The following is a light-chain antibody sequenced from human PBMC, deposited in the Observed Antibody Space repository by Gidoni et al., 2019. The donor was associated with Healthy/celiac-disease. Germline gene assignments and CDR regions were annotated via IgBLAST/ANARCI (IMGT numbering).Light chain of an antibody. J-gene: IGKJ5*01. CDR2: DAS. CDR1: QSVSSY. CDR3: QQRSNWPPSIT. Sequence: IAFTQSPATLSLSPGEIATLSCSASQSVSSYLAWYQQKPGQAPRLILYDASNRATGIPARFSGSGSGTDFTLTISSLEPEDFAVYYCQQRSNWPPSITFGQGTRLEIK. V-gene: IGKV3-11*01.